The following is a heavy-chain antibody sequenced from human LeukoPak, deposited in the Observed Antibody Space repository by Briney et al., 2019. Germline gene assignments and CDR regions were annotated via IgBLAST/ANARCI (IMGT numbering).Heavy chain of an antibody. D-gene: IGHD3-22*01. J-gene: IGHJ4*02. V-gene: IGHV4-59*01. CDR1: GGSISSYY. CDR3: ARDITMIVGNIYYFDF. CDR2: IYYSGST. Sequence: PSETLSLTCTVSGGSISSYYWSWIRQPPGKGLEWIGYIYYSGSTNYNPSLKSRVTISLDTSKNQFSLKLSSVTAADTAVYYCARDITMIVGNIYYFDFWGQGTLVTVSS.